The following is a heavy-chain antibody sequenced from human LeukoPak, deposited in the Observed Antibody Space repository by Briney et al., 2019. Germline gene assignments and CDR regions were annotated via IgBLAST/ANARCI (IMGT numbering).Heavy chain of an antibody. V-gene: IGHV4-4*07. Sequence: SETLSLTCTFSGDSISSYYWSWIRQPAGKGLGWIGRIYTGGSPNYNPSLQSRVTMSVDTSKNQFSLKLSSVTAADTAVYYCARYYDSSGWFDCWGQGTLVTVSS. CDR2: IYTGGSP. CDR1: GDSISSYY. CDR3: ARYYDSSGWFDC. D-gene: IGHD3-22*01. J-gene: IGHJ4*02.